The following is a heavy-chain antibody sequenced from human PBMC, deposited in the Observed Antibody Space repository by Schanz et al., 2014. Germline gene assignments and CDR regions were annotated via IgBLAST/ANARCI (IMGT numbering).Heavy chain of an antibody. CDR2: IGYLGDT. CDR1: GFTFSSYA. V-gene: IGHV3-13*01. D-gene: IGHD1-1*01. Sequence: EGQLAESGGGLVQPGGSLRLSCAASGFTFSSYAMHWVRQGTGKGLEWVSTIGYLGDTYYPDSVKGRFTVSRDSGQNSLYLQMNSLRAGDTAVYYCARGTDWNLHYWGQGALVTVSS. CDR3: ARGTDWNLHY. J-gene: IGHJ4*02.